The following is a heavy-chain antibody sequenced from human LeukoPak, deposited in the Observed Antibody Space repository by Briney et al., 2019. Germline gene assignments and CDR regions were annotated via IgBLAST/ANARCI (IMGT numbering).Heavy chain of an antibody. D-gene: IGHD3-16*02. V-gene: IGHV4-4*02. CDR3: ARVAYDYVWGSYRYSWFDP. CDR1: GGSISSSNW. J-gene: IGHJ5*02. CDR2: IYHSGST. Sequence: SETLSLTCAVSGGSISSSNWWSWVRQPPGKGLEWIGEIYHSGSTNYNPSLKSRVTISVDKSKNQFSLKLSSVTAADTAVYYCARVAYDYVWGSYRYSWFDPWGQGTLVTVSS.